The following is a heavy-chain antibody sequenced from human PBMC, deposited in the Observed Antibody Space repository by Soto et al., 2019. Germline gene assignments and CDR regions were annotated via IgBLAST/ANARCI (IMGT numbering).Heavy chain of an antibody. CDR2: IDPVDSYT. Sequence: EVQLVQSGAEVKKPGESLRISCKGSGYTCTNYWITWVRQMPGKGLVWVGRIDPVDSYTHYNPSLQGHVTISADRSISTAYLQWSGLRASDTAIYYCARHYTYSSSPLDSWGQGTLVTVSS. V-gene: IGHV5-10-1*03. CDR3: ARHYTYSSSPLDS. J-gene: IGHJ4*02. CDR1: GYTCTNYW. D-gene: IGHD6-6*01.